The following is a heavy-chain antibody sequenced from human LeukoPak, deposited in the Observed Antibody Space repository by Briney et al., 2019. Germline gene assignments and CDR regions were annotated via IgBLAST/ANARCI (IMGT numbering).Heavy chain of an antibody. CDR3: ARGEVGARGAFDI. J-gene: IGHJ3*02. Sequence: GGSLRLSCAASGFTFSDHYMDLVRQAPGKGLEWVGRTRNKANSYTTEYAASVKGRFTISRDDSKNSLYLQMNSLKTEDTAVYYCARGEVGARGAFDIWGQGTMVTVSS. D-gene: IGHD1-26*01. V-gene: IGHV3-72*01. CDR2: TRNKANSYTT. CDR1: GFTFSDHY.